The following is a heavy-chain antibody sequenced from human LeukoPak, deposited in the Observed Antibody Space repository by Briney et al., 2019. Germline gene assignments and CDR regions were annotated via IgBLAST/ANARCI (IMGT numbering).Heavy chain of an antibody. V-gene: IGHV3-30*02. CDR1: RFTFSSYG. D-gene: IGHD1-26*01. CDR2: IRYDGTNE. CDR3: AKRGAEVGQTVAPGDY. J-gene: IGHJ4*02. Sequence: GGSLRLSCAASRFTFSSYGMHWVRQAPGKGLEWVAFIRYDGTNEYLADSVKGRFTISRDNSKNTLYLQMNSLRAEDTAVYYCAKRGAEVGQTVAPGDYWGQGTLVTVSS.